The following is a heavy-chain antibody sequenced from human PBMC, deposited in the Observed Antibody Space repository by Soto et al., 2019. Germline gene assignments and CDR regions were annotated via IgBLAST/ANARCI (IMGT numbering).Heavy chain of an antibody. D-gene: IGHD6-13*01. CDR1: GYPFTSYY. Sequence: QVQLVQSGAEVKKPGASVKGSCKASGYPFTSYYMHWVRQAPGQGLEWMGIINTSGGSTSYEQKFQGRVTMTSDMSTSTVYMGLSRLRSEDTAVYYCSRDRESLAAAGHFDYWGQGTLVTVSS. CDR3: SRDRESLAAAGHFDY. CDR2: INTSGGST. J-gene: IGHJ4*02. V-gene: IGHV1-46*01.